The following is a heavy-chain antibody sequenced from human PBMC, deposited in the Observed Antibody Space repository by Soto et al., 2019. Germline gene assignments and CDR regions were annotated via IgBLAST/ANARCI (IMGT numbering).Heavy chain of an antibody. D-gene: IGHD3-10*01. Sequence: SETLSLTCTVSGGSISSYYWSWIRQPPGKGLEWIGYIYYSGSTTYNPSLKSRATISVDTSKNLFSLQLSSVNAADTAVYYCARSGITMVRGVIIDNWFDPWGQGTLVTVSS. V-gene: IGHV4-59*01. J-gene: IGHJ5*02. CDR1: GGSISSYY. CDR3: ARSGITMVRGVIIDNWFDP. CDR2: IYYSGST.